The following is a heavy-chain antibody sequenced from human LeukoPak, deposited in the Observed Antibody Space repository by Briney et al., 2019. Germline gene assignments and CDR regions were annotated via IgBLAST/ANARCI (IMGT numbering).Heavy chain of an antibody. Sequence: GGSLRLSCAASGFTVSSNYMSWVRQAPGKGLEWVSVIYSGGSTYYADSVKGRFTISRDNSKNTLYLQTNSLRAEDTAVYYCARDLGDYDYYYYGMDVWGQGTTVTVSS. V-gene: IGHV3-53*01. D-gene: IGHD4-17*01. CDR3: ARDLGDYDYYYYGMDV. J-gene: IGHJ6*02. CDR1: GFTVSSNY. CDR2: IYSGGST.